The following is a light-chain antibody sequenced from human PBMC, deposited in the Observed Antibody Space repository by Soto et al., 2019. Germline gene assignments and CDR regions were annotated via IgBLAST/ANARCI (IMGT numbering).Light chain of an antibody. CDR1: QGISSY. Sequence: AIRMTQSPSSLSASTGDRVTITCRASQGISSYLAWYQQKPGKAPKRLIYAASTLQSGVPSRFSGSGSGTDFTLTISCLQSEDVAPYYGQQYYSYPPTFGGGTKVDIK. CDR2: AAS. CDR3: QQYYSYPPT. J-gene: IGKJ4*01. V-gene: IGKV1-8*01.